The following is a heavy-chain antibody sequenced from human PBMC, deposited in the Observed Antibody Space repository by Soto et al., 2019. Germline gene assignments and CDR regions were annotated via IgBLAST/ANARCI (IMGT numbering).Heavy chain of an antibody. D-gene: IGHD3-22*01. J-gene: IGHJ4*02. CDR3: TRGLFYYDSSGYLGY. CDR1: GFTFSSYS. CDR2: ISSSSSYI. V-gene: IGHV3-21*01. Sequence: EVQLVESGGGLVKPGGSLRLSCAASGFTFSSYSMNWVRQAPGKGLEWVSSISSSSSYIYYADSVKGRFTISRDNAKTSLYLQMNSLRAEDTAVYYCTRGLFYYDSSGYLGYWGQGTLVTVSS.